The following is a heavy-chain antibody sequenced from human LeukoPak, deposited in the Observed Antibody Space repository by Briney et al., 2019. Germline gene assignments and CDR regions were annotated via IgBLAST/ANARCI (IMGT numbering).Heavy chain of an antibody. Sequence: GGSLRLSCAASGFTFSTYAMTWVRQAPGKGLGWVSGISAGGDRTYYADSVKGRFTISRDNSKNTLYLQMNSLRAEDTAEYYCARSTVGTSCCTAVDYWGQGTLVTVSS. CDR3: ARSTVGTSCCTAVDY. CDR2: ISAGGDRT. V-gene: IGHV3-23*01. CDR1: GFTFSTYA. J-gene: IGHJ4*02. D-gene: IGHD1-26*01.